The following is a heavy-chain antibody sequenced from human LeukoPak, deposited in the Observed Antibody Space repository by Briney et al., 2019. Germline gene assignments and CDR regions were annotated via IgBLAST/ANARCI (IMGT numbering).Heavy chain of an antibody. CDR1: GGSISSSSYY. CDR3: ARVPYSLYYYYYMDV. V-gene: IGHV4-39*07. J-gene: IGHJ6*03. Sequence: KASETLSLTCTVSGGSISSSSYYWGWIRQPPGKGLEWIGSIYYSGSTYYNPSLKSRVTISVDTSKNQFSLKLSFVTAADTAVYYCARVPYSLYYYYYMDVWGKGTTVTVSS. CDR2: IYYSGST. D-gene: IGHD5-18*01.